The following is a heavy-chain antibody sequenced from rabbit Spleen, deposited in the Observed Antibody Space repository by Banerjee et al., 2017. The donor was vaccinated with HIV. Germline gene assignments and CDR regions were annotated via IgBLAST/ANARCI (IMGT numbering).Heavy chain of an antibody. J-gene: IGHJ3*01. Sequence: QSLEESGGDLVKPGASLTLTCTASGVSFSVSSYMCWVRQAPGKGLEWIACIDAGSSDFTSFASWAKGRFTISKTSSTTVTLQMTSLTAADTATYFCARATGGNAGVVYVPTRLDLWGPGTLVTVS. CDR2: IDAGSSDFT. D-gene: IGHD4-2*01. CDR3: ARATGGNAGVVYVPTRLDL. CDR1: GVSFSVSSY. V-gene: IGHV1S40*01.